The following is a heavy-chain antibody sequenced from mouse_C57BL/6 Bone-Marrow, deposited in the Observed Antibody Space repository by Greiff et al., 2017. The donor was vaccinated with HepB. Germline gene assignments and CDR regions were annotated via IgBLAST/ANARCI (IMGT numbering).Heavy chain of an antibody. CDR2: ISNGGGST. Sequence: DVQLVESGGGLVQPGGSLKLSCAASGFTFSDYYMYWVRQTPEKRLEWVAYISNGGGSTYYPDTVKGRFTISRDNAKNTLYLQMSRLKSEDTAMYYCARNYYGSWYFDVWGTGTTVTVSS. CDR1: GFTFSDYY. CDR3: ARNYYGSWYFDV. V-gene: IGHV5-12*01. J-gene: IGHJ1*03. D-gene: IGHD1-1*01.